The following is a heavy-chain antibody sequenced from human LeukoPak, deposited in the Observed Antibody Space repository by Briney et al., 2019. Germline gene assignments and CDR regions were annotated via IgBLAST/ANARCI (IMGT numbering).Heavy chain of an antibody. V-gene: IGHV3-20*04. D-gene: IGHD3-10*01. CDR1: GFTFDDYG. CDR3: ARGPPYYYGSGSSLRGAFDI. CDR2: INWNGGST. J-gene: IGHJ3*02. Sequence: GGXLRLSCAASGFTFDDYGMSWVRQAPGKGLEWVSGINWNGGSTGYADSVKGRFTISRDNAKNSLYLQMNSLRAEDTALYCCARGPPYYYGSGSSLRGAFDIWGQGTMVTVSS.